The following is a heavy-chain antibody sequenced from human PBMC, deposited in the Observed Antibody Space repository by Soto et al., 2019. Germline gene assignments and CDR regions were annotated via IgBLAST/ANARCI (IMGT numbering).Heavy chain of an antibody. V-gene: IGHV2-26*01. CDR3: ARISLIRSGYVDY. D-gene: IGHD3-3*01. Sequence: SGPTLVNPTETLTLTCTFSGFSLSNARMGVSWIRQPPGKALEWLAHIFSNDEKSYSTSLKSRLTISKDTSKSQVVLTMTNMDPVDTATYYCARISLIRSGYVDYWGQGTLVTVSS. CDR1: GFSLSNARMG. J-gene: IGHJ4*02. CDR2: IFSNDEK.